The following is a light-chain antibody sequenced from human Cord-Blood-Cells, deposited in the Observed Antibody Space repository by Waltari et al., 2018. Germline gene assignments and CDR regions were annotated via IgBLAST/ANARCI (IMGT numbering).Light chain of an antibody. J-gene: IGKJ3*01. CDR2: DAS. Sequence: AVQLTQSPSSLSASVGDSVTITCRASQGISSALAWYQQKPGKAPKLLIYDASSLESGVPSRFSGSGSGTDFTLTISSLQPEDFATYYCQQFNSYPRTFGPGTKVDIK. CDR3: QQFNSYPRT. CDR1: QGISSA. V-gene: IGKV1-13*02.